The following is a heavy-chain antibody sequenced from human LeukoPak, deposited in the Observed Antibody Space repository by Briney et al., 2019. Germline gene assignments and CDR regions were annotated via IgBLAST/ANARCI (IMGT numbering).Heavy chain of an antibody. CDR3: ARAPPGRSPAFDI. D-gene: IGHD1-26*01. V-gene: IGHV1-2*04. CDR1: GYTFTGYY. CDR2: INPNSGGT. J-gene: IGHJ3*02. Sequence: ASVKVSCKASGYTFTGYYMHWVRQAPGQGLEWMGWINPNSGGTNYAQKFQGWVTMTRDTSISTAYMELSRLRSDDTAVYYCARAPPGRSPAFDIWGQGTMVTVSS.